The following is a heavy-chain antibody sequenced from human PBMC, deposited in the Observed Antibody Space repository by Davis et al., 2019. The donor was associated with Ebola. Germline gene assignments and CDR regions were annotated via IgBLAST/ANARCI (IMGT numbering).Heavy chain of an antibody. J-gene: IGHJ4*02. V-gene: IGHV3-21*04. CDR2: ISSSGSTI. CDR3: ARVVWDSGYDRRIDY. Sequence: GESLKISCAASGFTFSSYSMSWVRQAPGKGLEWVSSISSSGSTIYYADSVKGRFTISRDNAKNSLYLQMNSLRAEDTAVYYCARVVWDSGYDRRIDYWGQGTLVTVSS. CDR1: GFTFSSYS. D-gene: IGHD5-12*01.